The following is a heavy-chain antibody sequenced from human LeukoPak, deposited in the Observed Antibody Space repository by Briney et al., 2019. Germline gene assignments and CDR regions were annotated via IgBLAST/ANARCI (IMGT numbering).Heavy chain of an antibody. D-gene: IGHD2-15*01. J-gene: IGHJ4*02. CDR1: GGSINGYF. CDR3: ARSARVEPGTGYYFDS. CDR2: ILTNGNT. Sequence: SETLSLTCTVSGGSINGYFWSWMRQPAGKGLEWIGRILTNGNTDYNPSLNSRVTMSMDTSRSQFSLKLRSVSAADTAVYYCARSARVEPGTGYYFDSWGRGNLVTVSS. V-gene: IGHV4-4*07.